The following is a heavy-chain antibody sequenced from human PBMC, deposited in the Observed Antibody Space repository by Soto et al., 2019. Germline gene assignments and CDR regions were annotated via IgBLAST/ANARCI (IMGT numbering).Heavy chain of an antibody. CDR1: GFTFTSSS. CDR3: AAGSNYYYYYGMDV. Sequence: GASVKVSCKASGFTFTSSSVQWVLQARGQRLEWIGWIVVGSGNTNYAQKFQERVTITRDMSTSTAYMELSSLRSEDTAVYYCAAGSNYYYYYGMDVWGQGTTVTVSS. CDR2: IVVGSGNT. J-gene: IGHJ6*02. V-gene: IGHV1-58*01.